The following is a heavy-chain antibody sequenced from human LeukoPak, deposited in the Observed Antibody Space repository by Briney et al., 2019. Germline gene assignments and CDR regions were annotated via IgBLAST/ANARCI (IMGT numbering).Heavy chain of an antibody. CDR1: GFTFARYD. CDR3: AREEYDFWSGYSGYYYYYYMDV. J-gene: IGHJ6*03. D-gene: IGHD3-3*01. V-gene: IGHV3-23*01. CDR2: ISRGVGST. Sequence: GGSLRLSCAASGFTFARYDLSWVRQAPGKGLECVSTISRGVGSTYYADSVKGRFTISRDNAKNSLYLQMNSLRAEDTAVYYCAREEYDFWSGYSGYYYYYYMDVWGKGTTVTVSS.